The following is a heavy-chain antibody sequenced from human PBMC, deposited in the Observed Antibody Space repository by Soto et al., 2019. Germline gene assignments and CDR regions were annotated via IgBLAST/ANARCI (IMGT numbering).Heavy chain of an antibody. V-gene: IGHV4-39*01. CDR2: IYYSGST. CDR3: ARRDSGYDLNWFDP. D-gene: IGHD5-12*01. J-gene: IGHJ5*02. Sequence: KQSQTLSLTCPVSGGSISSSSYYWGWIRQPPGKGLEWIGSIYYSGSTYYNVSLKSRVTISVDTSKNQFSLKLSSVTAADTAVYYCARRDSGYDLNWFDPWGQGTLVTVSS. CDR1: GGSISSSSYY.